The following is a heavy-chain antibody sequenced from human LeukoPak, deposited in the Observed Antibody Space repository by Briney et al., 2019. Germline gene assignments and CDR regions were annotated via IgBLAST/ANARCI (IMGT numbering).Heavy chain of an antibody. J-gene: IGHJ6*03. CDR1: GGSIKNYY. CDR2: IYYSGST. Sequence: SETLSLTCTASGGSIKNYYWTWIRQPPGKGLEWIGYIYYSGSTSSNPSLKSRVTISVDTSKNQFSLRLKCVTAADTAVYYCARDVPRGTGYMDVWGKGTTVTVSS. V-gene: IGHV4-59*01. CDR3: ARDVPRGTGYMDV. D-gene: IGHD3-10*01.